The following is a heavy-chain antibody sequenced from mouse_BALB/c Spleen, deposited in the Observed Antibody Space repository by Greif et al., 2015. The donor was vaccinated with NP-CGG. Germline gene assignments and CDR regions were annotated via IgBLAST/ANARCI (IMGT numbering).Heavy chain of an antibody. CDR2: IWGDGST. CDR3: ARALGGNYVRAMDS. CDR1: GFSLTGYG. D-gene: IGHD2-1*01. J-gene: IGHJ4*01. V-gene: IGHV2-6-7*01. Sequence: VQVVESGPGLVAPSQSLSITCTVSGFSLTGYGVNWVRQPPGKGLEWLGMIWGDGSTDYNSALKSRLSISKDNSKSXVFLKMNSLQTEDTARYYCARALGGNYVRAMDSWGQGTSVTVSS.